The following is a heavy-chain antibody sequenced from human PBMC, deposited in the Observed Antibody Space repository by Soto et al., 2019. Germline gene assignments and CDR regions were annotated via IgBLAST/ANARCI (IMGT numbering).Heavy chain of an antibody. CDR1: GCTFSSYG. Sequence: GGSLRLSCAASGCTFSSYGMHWVRQAPGKGLEWVAVIWYDGSNKYYADSVKGRFTISRDNSKNTLYLQMNSLRAEDTAVYYCARDHGEYGSGSSDYWGQGTLVTVSS. D-gene: IGHD3-10*01. J-gene: IGHJ4*02. CDR3: ARDHGEYGSGSSDY. CDR2: IWYDGSNK. V-gene: IGHV3-33*01.